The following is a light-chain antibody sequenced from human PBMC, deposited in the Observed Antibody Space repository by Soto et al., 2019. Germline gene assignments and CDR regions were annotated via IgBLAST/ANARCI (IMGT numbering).Light chain of an antibody. CDR2: GNT. J-gene: IGLJ3*02. CDR1: SSNIGAGYD. CDR3: QSYDSSRSGWV. V-gene: IGLV1-40*01. Sequence: QAVVTQPPSVSGAPGQRVTISCTGSSSNIGAGYDGHWYQQLPGTAPKLLIYGNTNRPSGVPDRFSGSKSGTSASLAITGLQAEDEADYYCQSYDSSRSGWVFGGGTKLTVL.